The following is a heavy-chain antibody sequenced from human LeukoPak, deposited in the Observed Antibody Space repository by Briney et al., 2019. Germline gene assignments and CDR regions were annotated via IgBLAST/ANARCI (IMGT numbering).Heavy chain of an antibody. CDR2: KNPTTGGT. J-gene: IGHJ4*02. V-gene: IGHV1-46*01. CDR3: ARAQGSGSSFSARVFDY. Sequence: GASVEVSCKTSGYIFTSNYIHWLRQAPGQGLEWMGIKNPTTGGTSYAQRFQGRVTLTMDTSTRTVYMELNSLTSEDTAVYYCARAQGSGSSFSARVFDYWGQGTLVTVSS. CDR1: GYIFTSNY. D-gene: IGHD6-13*01.